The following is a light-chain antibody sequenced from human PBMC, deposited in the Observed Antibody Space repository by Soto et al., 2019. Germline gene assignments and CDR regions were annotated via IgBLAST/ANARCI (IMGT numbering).Light chain of an antibody. Sequence: DIQMTQSPSSLSASGGDRVTITCQASQDISNSLNWYQQKPGKAPKLLIYDASNLETGVPSRFSGSGSGTDFTFTISSLQPEDIATYYCQQYDNLPRTFGQGTQVEIK. CDR2: DAS. J-gene: IGKJ1*01. CDR3: QQYDNLPRT. CDR1: QDISNS. V-gene: IGKV1-33*01.